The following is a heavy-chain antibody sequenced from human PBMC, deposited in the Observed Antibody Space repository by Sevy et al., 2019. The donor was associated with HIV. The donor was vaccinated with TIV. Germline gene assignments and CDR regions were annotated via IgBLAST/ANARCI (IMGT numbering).Heavy chain of an antibody. Sequence: ASVKVSCKASGYTFTGYHIHWVRQAPGQGLEWMGWINPKNGGTNYAQNFQGRVTMTTDTSISTVYLEVSSLRSDDTAVYFCARDSLARLGRGVSLKYHMDVWGKGTSVTVSS. D-gene: IGHD3-10*01. CDR2: INPKNGGT. V-gene: IGHV1-2*02. CDR3: ARDSLARLGRGVSLKYHMDV. J-gene: IGHJ6*03. CDR1: GYTFTGYH.